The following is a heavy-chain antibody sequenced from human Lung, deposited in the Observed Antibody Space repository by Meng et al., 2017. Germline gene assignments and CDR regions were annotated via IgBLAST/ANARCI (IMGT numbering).Heavy chain of an antibody. D-gene: IGHD2-2*01. CDR3: ARGLGEAVVPRTMFDY. J-gene: IGHJ4*02. Sequence: VQQQASGPGLVKPSVTLSLTCGGSGGSISSSNWWSWVRQPPGKGLEWIGEIYHSGGTKYNPSLKSRVTISVDKSKNQFSLKLSSVTAADTAVYYCARGLGEAVVPRTMFDYWGQGTLVTVSS. CDR2: IYHSGGT. CDR1: GGSISSSNW. V-gene: IGHV4-4*02.